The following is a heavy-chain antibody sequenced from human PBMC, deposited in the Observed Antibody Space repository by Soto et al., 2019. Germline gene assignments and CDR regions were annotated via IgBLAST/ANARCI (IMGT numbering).Heavy chain of an antibody. Sequence: QVQLQQWGAGLLKPSETLSLTCAVYGGSFSGYYWSWIRQPPGKGLEWIGEINHSGSTNYNPSLKSRVTISVDTAKNHFSLKLSSVTAADTAVYYCARGGRTVTTLRGNWCDPWGQGTLVTVSS. D-gene: IGHD4-17*01. J-gene: IGHJ5*02. CDR3: ARGGRTVTTLRGNWCDP. CDR1: GGSFSGYY. CDR2: INHSGST. V-gene: IGHV4-34*01.